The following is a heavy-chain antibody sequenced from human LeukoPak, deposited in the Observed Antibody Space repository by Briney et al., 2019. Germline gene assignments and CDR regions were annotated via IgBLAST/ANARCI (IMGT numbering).Heavy chain of an antibody. CDR2: LNPNIENT. V-gene: IGHV1-8*03. D-gene: IGHD3-3*01. CDR1: GYIFTNYD. J-gene: IGHJ3*02. CDR3: ARGARITIFGVVRSGTFDI. Sequence: PSVKVSCKASGYIFTNYDVNWVRRAPGQGLEWLGWLNPNIENTDYAQKFQGRVTITRNTSISTAYLEMISLRPEDTAVYYCARGARITIFGVVRSGTFDIWGQGTMVTVSS.